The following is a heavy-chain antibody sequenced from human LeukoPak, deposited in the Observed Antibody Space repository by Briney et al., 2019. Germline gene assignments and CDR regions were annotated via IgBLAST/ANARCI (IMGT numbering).Heavy chain of an antibody. CDR2: IKEDGTET. Sequence: PGGSLRLSCAASGFMFSSNWMSWVRLAPGKGLEWVANIKEDGTETYYVDSVKGRFTISRDNAKNSLYLQMNSLRVEDTAVYYCAKGVLGLIVPAAIPRSWFDPWGQGTLVTVSS. D-gene: IGHD2-2*02. CDR1: GFMFSSNW. V-gene: IGHV3-7*03. CDR3: AKGVLGLIVPAAIPRSWFDP. J-gene: IGHJ5*02.